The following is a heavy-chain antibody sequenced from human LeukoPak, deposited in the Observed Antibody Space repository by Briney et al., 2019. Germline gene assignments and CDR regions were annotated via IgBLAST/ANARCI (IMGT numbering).Heavy chain of an antibody. CDR2: INPNNGNT. V-gene: IGHV1-2*02. CDR3: ARGRPRLGTTVTTIATN. CDR1: GYTFTGYY. D-gene: IGHD4-4*01. J-gene: IGHJ4*02. Sequence: GASVKVSCKASGYTFTGYYMHWVRQAPGQGLEWMGWINPNNGNTNYAQKFQGRVTMTRDTSISTAYMELSRLRSDDTAVYYCARGRPRLGTTVTTIATNWGQGTLVTVSS.